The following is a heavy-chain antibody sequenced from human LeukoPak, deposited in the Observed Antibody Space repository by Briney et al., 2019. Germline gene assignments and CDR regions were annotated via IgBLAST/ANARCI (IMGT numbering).Heavy chain of an antibody. CDR3: ARGGSTGPHWFDP. V-gene: IGHV1-46*01. Sequence: ASVKVSCKASGYTFTINYMHRVRQAPGQGLEGMGIINPNGGSTNYKQKFQGRGTLTRDMSTSTVYMELSSLRSEDTAVYYCARGGSTGPHWFDPWGQGTLVTVSS. J-gene: IGHJ5*02. CDR2: INPNGGST. D-gene: IGHD2-8*02. CDR1: GYTFTINY.